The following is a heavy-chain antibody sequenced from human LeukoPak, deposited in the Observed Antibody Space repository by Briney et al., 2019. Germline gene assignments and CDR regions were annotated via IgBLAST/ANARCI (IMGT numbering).Heavy chain of an antibody. CDR2: ISGDGGST. V-gene: IGHV3-43*02. J-gene: IGHJ4*02. Sequence: GXSXXLSCAASGFTFDDYAMHWVRQAPGKGLEWVSLISGDGGSTYYADSVKGRFTISRDNSKNSLYLQMNSLRTEDTALYYCAKHDSSGYYFDYWGQGTLVTVSS. CDR3: AKHDSSGYYFDY. D-gene: IGHD3-22*01. CDR1: GFTFDDYA.